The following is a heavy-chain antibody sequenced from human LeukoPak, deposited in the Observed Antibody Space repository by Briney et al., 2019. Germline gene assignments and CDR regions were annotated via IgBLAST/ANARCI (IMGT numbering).Heavy chain of an antibody. V-gene: IGHV1-69*06. J-gene: IGHJ6*03. CDR1: GGTFSSYA. CDR3: ATSRQAQGVIGYMDV. D-gene: IGHD2-21*01. Sequence: ASVKVSCKASGGTFSSYAISWVRQAPGQGLEWMGGIIPIFGTANYAQKFQGRVTITADKSTSTAYMELSSLRSEDTAVYYCATSRQAQGVIGYMDVWGKGTTVTISS. CDR2: IIPIFGTA.